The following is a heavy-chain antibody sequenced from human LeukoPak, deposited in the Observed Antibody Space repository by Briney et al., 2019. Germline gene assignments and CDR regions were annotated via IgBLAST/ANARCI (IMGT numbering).Heavy chain of an antibody. CDR2: LISSGAVT. CDR1: GFPFSNYA. Sequence: PGGSLRLSCAASGFPFSNYAMSWVRQAPGKGLEWVSSLISSGAVTYYADSVKGRFTISRDNSKNTLYLQMNSLRAEDTAVYYCAKGRPYSSGWYDPFDYWGQGTLVTVSS. J-gene: IGHJ4*02. CDR3: AKGRPYSSGWYDPFDY. V-gene: IGHV3-23*01. D-gene: IGHD6-19*01.